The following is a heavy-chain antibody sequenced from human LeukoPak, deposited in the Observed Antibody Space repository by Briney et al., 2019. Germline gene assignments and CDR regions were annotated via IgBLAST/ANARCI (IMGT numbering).Heavy chain of an antibody. V-gene: IGHV3-21*01. CDR1: GFTFISYT. Sequence: PGGSLRLSCAASGFTFISYTMSWVRQAPGKGLEGVSSISSSSTFVYYADPVKGRFTISRDNTKNSLYLQRNSLRAEDTAVYYCARDPDIVAFFDCWGQGTLVTVSS. CDR3: ARDPDIVAFFDC. CDR2: ISSSSTFV. J-gene: IGHJ4*02. D-gene: IGHD5-12*01.